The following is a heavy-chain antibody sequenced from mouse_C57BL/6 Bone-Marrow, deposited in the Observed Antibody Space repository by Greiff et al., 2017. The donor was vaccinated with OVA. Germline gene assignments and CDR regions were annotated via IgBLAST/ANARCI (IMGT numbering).Heavy chain of an antibody. Sequence: EVMLVESGGGLVKPGGSLKLSCAASGFTFSSYTMSWVRQTPEKRLEWVATISGGGGNTYYPDSVKGRFTISRDNAKNTLYLQMSSLRSEDTALYYCARHPPRVYFDVWGTGTTVTVSS. CDR2: ISGGGGNT. CDR3: ARHPPRVYFDV. CDR1: GFTFSSYT. J-gene: IGHJ1*03. V-gene: IGHV5-9*01.